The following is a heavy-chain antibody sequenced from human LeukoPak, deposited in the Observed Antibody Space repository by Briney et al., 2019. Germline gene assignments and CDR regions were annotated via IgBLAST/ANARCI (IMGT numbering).Heavy chain of an antibody. CDR2: LYYSGST. Sequence: PSETQTLTCTVSGGSISSYYWSWIRQPPGRGLEWIGSLYYSGSTNYNPSLKSRVTISVDTSKNQFSLKVTSVTAADTAVYFCAKDSTIGGYYFDYWGQGTLVTVSS. CDR3: AKDSTIGGYYFDY. J-gene: IGHJ4*02. V-gene: IGHV4-59*01. D-gene: IGHD3-10*01. CDR1: GGSISSYY.